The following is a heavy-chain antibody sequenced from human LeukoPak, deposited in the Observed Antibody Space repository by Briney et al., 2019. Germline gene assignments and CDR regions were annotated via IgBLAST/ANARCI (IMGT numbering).Heavy chain of an antibody. V-gene: IGHV3-30*18. D-gene: IGHD3-22*01. J-gene: IGHJ4*02. CDR3: AKTGGPYYYDSSGYYVFDY. CDR1: GFTFSSYA. Sequence: GGSLRLSCAASGFTFSSYAMHWVRQAPGKGLEWVAVISYDGSNKYYADSVKGRFTISRDNSKNTLYLQMNSLRAEDTAVYYCAKTGGPYYYDSSGYYVFDYWGQGTLVTVSS. CDR2: ISYDGSNK.